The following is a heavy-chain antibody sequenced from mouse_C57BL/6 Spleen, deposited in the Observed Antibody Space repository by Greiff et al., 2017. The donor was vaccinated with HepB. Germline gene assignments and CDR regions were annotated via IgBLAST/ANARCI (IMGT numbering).Heavy chain of an antibody. CDR1: GYSFTGYY. J-gene: IGHJ2*01. CDR2: INPSTGGT. V-gene: IGHV1-42*01. Sequence: VQLKQSGPELVKPGASVKISCKASGYSFTGYYMNWVKQSPEKSLEWIGEINPSTGGTTYNQKFKAKATLTVDKSSSTAYMQLKSLTSEDSAVYYCARIDCSQYYFDYWGQGTTLTVSS. D-gene: IGHD3-2*02. CDR3: ARIDCSQYYFDY.